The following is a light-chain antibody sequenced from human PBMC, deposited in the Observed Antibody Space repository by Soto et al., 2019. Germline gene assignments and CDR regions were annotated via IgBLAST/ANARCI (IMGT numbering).Light chain of an antibody. CDR2: GAS. CDR3: QQYDSSPWT. V-gene: IGKV3-20*01. CDR1: QSVSNNY. J-gene: IGKJ1*01. Sequence: EIVLTQSPGTLSLSPGERATLSCRASQSVSNNYLAWYQQKPGQAPRLLIYGASNRATGIPDRFSGSGSGTDFTLTISRLEPEDFAVYYCQQYDSSPWTFGQGTKVEIK.